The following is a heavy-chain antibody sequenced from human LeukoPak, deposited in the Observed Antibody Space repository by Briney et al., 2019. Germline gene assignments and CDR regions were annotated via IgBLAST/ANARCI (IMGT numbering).Heavy chain of an antibody. CDR1: GDSVSSSSAA. V-gene: IGHV6-1*01. D-gene: IGHD1-26*01. J-gene: IGHJ4*02. Sequence: SQTLSLTCAISGDSVSSSSAAWNWIRQSPSRGLEWLGRIFYRSKWYNDYAVSVKSRITINPDTSKNQFSLQLNSVTPEDTAVYYCARDQMVTIPAGSPGSGTYYPLDYWGQGTLVTVSS. CDR3: ARDQMVTIPAGSPGSGTYYPLDY. CDR2: IFYRSKWYN.